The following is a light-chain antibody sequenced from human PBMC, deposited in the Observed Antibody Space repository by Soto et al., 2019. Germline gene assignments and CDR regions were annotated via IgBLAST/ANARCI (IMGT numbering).Light chain of an antibody. CDR3: QQYGSSPWT. V-gene: IGKV3-20*01. Sequence: ETVLTQSPGTLSLSPGERATLSCRASQTIRSNYLAWYRQTPGQATILLIYAASYRATGIADRFRGSGSGTDFTLIISRLEPEDFAQYYCQQYGSSPWTFGQGTKVEIK. J-gene: IGKJ1*01. CDR1: QTIRSNY. CDR2: AAS.